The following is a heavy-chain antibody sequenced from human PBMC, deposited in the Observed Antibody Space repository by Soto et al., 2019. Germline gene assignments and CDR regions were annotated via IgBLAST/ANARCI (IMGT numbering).Heavy chain of an antibody. CDR2: IWYDGSNK. V-gene: IGHV3-33*01. CDR1: GFTFSSYG. Sequence: QVQLVESGGGVVQPGRSLRLSCATSGFTFSSYGMHWVRQAPGKGLEWVAVIWYDGSNKHYADSVKGRFTISRDNSKNGLYLQMSSLRAEDRAVYYCARGYGLSSGWCGGLFDYWGQGILVTVSS. D-gene: IGHD6-19*01. CDR3: ARGYGLSSGWCGGLFDY. J-gene: IGHJ4*02.